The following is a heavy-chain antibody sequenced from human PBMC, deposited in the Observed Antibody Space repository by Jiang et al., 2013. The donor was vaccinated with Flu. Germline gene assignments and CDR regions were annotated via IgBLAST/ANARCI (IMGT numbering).Heavy chain of an antibody. CDR3: ARDRTPFFGSYFDY. V-gene: IGHV1-18*01. D-gene: IGHD3-3*01. CDR2: ISAYNGNT. Sequence: GLEWMGWISAYNGNTNYCTRKLQGRVTMTTDTSTSTAYMELRSLRSDDTAVYYCARDRTPFFGSYFDYWGQGTLVTVSS. J-gene: IGHJ4*02.